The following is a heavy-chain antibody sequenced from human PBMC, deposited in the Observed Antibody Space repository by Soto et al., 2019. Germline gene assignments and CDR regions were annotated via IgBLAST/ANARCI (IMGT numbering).Heavy chain of an antibody. V-gene: IGHV1-3*01. Sequence: DSVKVSCKASGYTFTSYSMHWVRQAPGQRLEWMGWINAGNGNTKYSQKFQGRVTITRDTSASTAYMELSSLRSEDTAVYYCAREKWYYDFWSGYSPPAFYYWGQGTLVTVSS. CDR1: GYTFTSYS. CDR2: INAGNGNT. CDR3: AREKWYYDFWSGYSPPAFYY. D-gene: IGHD3-3*01. J-gene: IGHJ4*02.